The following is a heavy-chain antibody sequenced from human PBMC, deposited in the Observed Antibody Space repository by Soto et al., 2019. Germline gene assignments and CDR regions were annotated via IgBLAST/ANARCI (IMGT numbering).Heavy chain of an antibody. V-gene: IGHV1-3*01. CDR2: INAGNGNT. D-gene: IGHD6-13*01. CDR3: ARDWLFLAAAGASYYYYGMDV. J-gene: IGHJ6*02. CDR1: GYTFASYA. Sequence: ASVKVSCKASGYTFASYAMHWVRQAPGQRLEWMAWINAGNGNTKYSQKFQGRVTITRDTSASTAYMELSSLRSEDTAVYYCARDWLFLAAAGASYYYYGMDVWGQGTTVTVSS.